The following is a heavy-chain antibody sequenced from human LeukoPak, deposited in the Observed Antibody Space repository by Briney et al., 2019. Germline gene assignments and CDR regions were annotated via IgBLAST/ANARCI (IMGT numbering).Heavy chain of an antibody. CDR1: GFTFSSYG. J-gene: IGHJ4*02. CDR3: AKDRGYYDTSGYLI. D-gene: IGHD3-22*01. Sequence: GESPKISCAASGFTFSSYGMIWVRQAPGKGLEWVSTITNSGDSTYYTDSVKGRFTISRDDSRNTLYLQMNSLRAEDTAVYYCAKDRGYYDTSGYLIWGQGTLVTVSS. CDR2: ITNSGDST. V-gene: IGHV3-23*01.